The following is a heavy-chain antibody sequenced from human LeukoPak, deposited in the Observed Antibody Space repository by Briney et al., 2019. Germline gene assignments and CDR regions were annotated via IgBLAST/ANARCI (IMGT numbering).Heavy chain of an antibody. CDR2: ISAYNGNT. CDR1: GYTFTIYG. Sequence: ASVKVSCKASGYTFTIYGISWVRQAPGQGLEWMGWISAYNGNTNYAQKLQGRVTMTTDTSTSTAYMELRSLRSDDTAVYYCARLDPPPQTRIAAAGFNGMDVWGQGTTVTVSS. D-gene: IGHD6-13*01. V-gene: IGHV1-18*01. CDR3: ARLDPPPQTRIAAAGFNGMDV. J-gene: IGHJ6*02.